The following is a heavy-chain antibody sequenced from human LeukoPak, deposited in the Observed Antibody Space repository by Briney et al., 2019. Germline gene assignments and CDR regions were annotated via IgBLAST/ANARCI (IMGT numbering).Heavy chain of an antibody. CDR3: ASDRFYFGV. CDR2: IKLDGTEK. J-gene: IGHJ4*02. D-gene: IGHD3-16*01. CDR1: GFTFSSYW. V-gene: IGHV3-7*05. Sequence: GGSLRLSCAASGFTFSSYWMHWVRQAPGKGLEWAANIKLDGTEKYYVDSVKGRFTISRDNAKNSLYLQMNSLRAEDTAVYYCASDRFYFGVWGQGTLVTVSS.